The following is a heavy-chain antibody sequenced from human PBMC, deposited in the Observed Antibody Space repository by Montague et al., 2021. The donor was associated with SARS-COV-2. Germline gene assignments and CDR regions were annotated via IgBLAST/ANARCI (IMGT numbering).Heavy chain of an antibody. CDR2: INPDGSER. J-gene: IGHJ4*02. Sequence: SLRLSCATSEFTFSSHWMSWVRQAPGKGLEWVANINPDGSERYYVDSVKGRFTISRDNAQNSLYLQMNSLRAEDTAAYYCAREGYYYEGYFDNWGQGTLVTVSS. CDR3: AREGYYYEGYFDN. CDR1: EFTFSSHW. V-gene: IGHV3-7*01. D-gene: IGHD3-22*01.